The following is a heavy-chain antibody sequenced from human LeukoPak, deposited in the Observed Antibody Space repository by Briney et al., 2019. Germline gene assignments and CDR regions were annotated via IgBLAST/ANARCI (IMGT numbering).Heavy chain of an antibody. CDR1: GGSFSGYY. CDR2: INHSGST. V-gene: IGHV4-34*01. J-gene: IGHJ3*02. D-gene: IGHD1-26*01. CDR3: ARVIRSYVGAFDI. Sequence: SETLSLTWAVDGGSFSGYYWSWIRQPPGKGLEWIGEINHSGSTNYNPSLKSRVTISVDTSKNQFSLKLSSVTAADTAVYYCARVIRSYVGAFDIWGQGTMVTVSS.